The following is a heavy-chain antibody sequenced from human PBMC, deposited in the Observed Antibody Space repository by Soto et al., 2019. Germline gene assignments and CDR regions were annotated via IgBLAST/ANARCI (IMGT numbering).Heavy chain of an antibody. Sequence: ASVKVSCKVSGYTLTELSMHWVRQAPGKGLEWMGGFDPEDGETIYAQKFQGRVTMTEDTSTDTAYMELSSLRSEDTAVYYCATATRELSYGFPGSYFDYWGQGTLVTVSS. CDR3: ATATRELSYGFPGSYFDY. D-gene: IGHD1-26*01. CDR1: GYTLTELS. J-gene: IGHJ4*02. V-gene: IGHV1-24*01. CDR2: FDPEDGET.